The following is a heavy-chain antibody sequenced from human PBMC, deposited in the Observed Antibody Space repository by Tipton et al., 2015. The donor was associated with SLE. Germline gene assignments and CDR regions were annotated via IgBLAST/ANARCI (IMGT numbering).Heavy chain of an antibody. CDR2: ISYDGSNK. CDR3: ARELLPYYGMDV. J-gene: IGHJ6*02. CDR1: GFDFSSYA. V-gene: IGHV3-30*04. D-gene: IGHD2-15*01. Sequence: SLRLSCAASGFDFSSYAMHWVRQAPGKGLEWVAVISYDGSNKYYADSVKGRFTISRDNSKNTLYLQMNSLRAEDTAVYYCARELLPYYGMDVWGQGTTVTVSS.